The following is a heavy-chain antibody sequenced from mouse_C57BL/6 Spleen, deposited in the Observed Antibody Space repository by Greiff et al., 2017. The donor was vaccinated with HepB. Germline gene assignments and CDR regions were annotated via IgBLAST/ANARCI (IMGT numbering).Heavy chain of an antibody. D-gene: IGHD2-4*01. V-gene: IGHV5-6*01. CDR3: ARGYYDYDWVFAY. CDR2: ISSGGSYT. Sequence: EVQVVESGGDLVKPGGSLKLSCAASGFTFSSYGMSWVRQTPDKRLEWVATISSGGSYTYYPDSVKGRFTISRDNAKNTLYLQMSSLKSEDTAMYYCARGYYDYDWVFAYWGQGTLVTVSA. CDR1: GFTFSSYG. J-gene: IGHJ3*01.